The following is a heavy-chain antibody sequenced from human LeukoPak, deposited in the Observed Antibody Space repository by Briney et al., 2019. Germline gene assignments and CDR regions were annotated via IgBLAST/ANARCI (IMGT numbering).Heavy chain of an antibody. V-gene: IGHV1-18*01. CDR3: ARDSCSGGSCYFDY. D-gene: IGHD2-15*01. CDR1: GYTFTGYG. CDR2: ISAYNGNT. J-gene: IGHJ4*02. Sequence: ASVKVSCKASGYTFTGYGISWVRQAPGQGLEWMGWISAYNGNTNYAQKLQGRVTMTTDTSTSTAYMELRSLRSDDTAVYYCARDSCSGGSCYFDYWGQGTLVTVSS.